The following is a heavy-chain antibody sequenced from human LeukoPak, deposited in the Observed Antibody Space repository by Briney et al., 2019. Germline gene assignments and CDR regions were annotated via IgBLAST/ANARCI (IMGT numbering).Heavy chain of an antibody. CDR3: ARGLQDDNWFDP. CDR1: GFTFSSYS. D-gene: IGHD4-11*01. V-gene: IGHV3-21*01. Sequence: PGGSLRLSCAASGFTFSSYSMNWVRQAPGKGLEWVSSISSSSSYIYYADSVKGRFTISRDNAKNSLYLQMNSLRAEDTAVYYCARGLQDDNWFDPWGQGTLVTVSS. CDR2: ISSSSSYI. J-gene: IGHJ5*02.